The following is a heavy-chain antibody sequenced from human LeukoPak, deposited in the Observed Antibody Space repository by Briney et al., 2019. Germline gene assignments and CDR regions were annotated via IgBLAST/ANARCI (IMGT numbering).Heavy chain of an antibody. J-gene: IGHJ4*02. D-gene: IGHD2-15*01. CDR1: GGTFSSYT. V-gene: IGHV1-69*04. Sequence: SVKVSCKASGGTFSSYTISWVRQAPGQGLEWMGRIIPILGIANYAQKFQGRVTITADKSSSTAYMELSSLRSEVTAVYYCARDCSGGSCYDYWGQGTLVTVSS. CDR3: ARDCSGGSCYDY. CDR2: IIPILGIA.